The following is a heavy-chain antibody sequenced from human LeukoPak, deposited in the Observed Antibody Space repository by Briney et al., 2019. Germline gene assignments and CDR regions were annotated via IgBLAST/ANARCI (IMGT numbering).Heavy chain of an antibody. V-gene: IGHV3-7*01. CDR2: IKQDGSGE. CDR1: GFTFNTYW. J-gene: IGHJ4*02. D-gene: IGHD5-18*01. CDR3: ARDGYSYGMVFDY. Sequence: GGSLRLSCAASGFTFNTYWMSWVRQASGKGLEWVASIKQDGSGEYYVDSVRGRFTISRDNAKNSLYLQMHTLRGEDTAVYYCARDGYSYGMVFDYWGQGTLVAVSS.